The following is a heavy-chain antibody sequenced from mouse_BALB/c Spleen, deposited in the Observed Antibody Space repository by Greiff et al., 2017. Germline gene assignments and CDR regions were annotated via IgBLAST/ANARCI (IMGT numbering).Heavy chain of an antibody. V-gene: IGHV3-2*02. CDR2: ISYSGST. Sequence: VQLKESGPGLVKPSQSLSLTCTVTGYSITSDYAWNWIRQFPGNKLEWMGYISYSGSTSYNPSLKSRISITRDTSKNQFFLQLNSVTTEDTATYYCARWGGSSSYYLDYWGQGTTLTVSS. J-gene: IGHJ2*01. D-gene: IGHD1-1*01. CDR3: ARWGGSSSYYLDY. CDR1: GYSITSDYA.